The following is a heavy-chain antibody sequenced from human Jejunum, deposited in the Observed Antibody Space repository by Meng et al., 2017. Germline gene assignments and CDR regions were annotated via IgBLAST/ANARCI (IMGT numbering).Heavy chain of an antibody. CDR2: IYHSGST. CDR3: ARGGYYSFDY. V-gene: IGHV4-4*03. Sequence: QVQLQELGPELVKPPETLSRTCAVSGGSISSVYWWTWVRQSPGKGLECIGEIYHSGSTNYNPSLKSRVTISVDKSKNQFSLKLTSVTAADTAVYYCARGGYYSFDYWGQGTLVTVSS. D-gene: IGHD5-18*01. CDR1: GGSISSVYW. J-gene: IGHJ4*02.